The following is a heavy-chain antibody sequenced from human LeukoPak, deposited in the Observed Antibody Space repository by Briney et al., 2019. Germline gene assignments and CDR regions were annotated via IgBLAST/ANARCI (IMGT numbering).Heavy chain of an antibody. CDR2: ISSSGSTI. Sequence: GGSLRLCCAASGFTFSSYEMNWVRQATGKGLEWVSYISSSGSTIYYADSVKGRFTISRDNAKNSLYLQMNSLRAEDTAVYYCARGGVLTAAGTDYWGQGTLVTVSS. D-gene: IGHD6-13*01. CDR1: GFTFSSYE. CDR3: ARGGVLTAAGTDY. V-gene: IGHV3-48*03. J-gene: IGHJ4*02.